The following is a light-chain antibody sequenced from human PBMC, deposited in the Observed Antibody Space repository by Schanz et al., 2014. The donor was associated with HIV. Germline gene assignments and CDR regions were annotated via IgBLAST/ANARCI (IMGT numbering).Light chain of an antibody. Sequence: QSVLTQPPSASGHPGQRVTISCSGSSSNIKMNAVNWYQHLPGMGPKLLIYATYNRPSGVPDRFSGSGSDTSASLAISGLQSEDEADYYCAGWDDSLNVWVFGGGTKLTVL. CDR1: SSNIKMNA. V-gene: IGLV1-44*01. CDR2: ATY. CDR3: AGWDDSLNVWV. J-gene: IGLJ3*02.